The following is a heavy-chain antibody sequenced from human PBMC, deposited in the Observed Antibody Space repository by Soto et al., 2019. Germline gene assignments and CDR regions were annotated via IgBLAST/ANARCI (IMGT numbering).Heavy chain of an antibody. CDR3: ARIMITFGGVIGLDYYGMDV. V-gene: IGHV4-30-4*01. J-gene: IGHJ6*02. Sequence: QVQLQESGPGLVKPSQTLSLTCTVSGGSISSGDYYWSWIRQPPGKGLEWIGYIYYSGSTYYNPSLKSRITISVDTSNNQFSLKLSSVTAADTAVYYCARIMITFGGVIGLDYYGMDVWGQGTTVTVSS. D-gene: IGHD3-16*02. CDR2: IYYSGST. CDR1: GGSISSGDYY.